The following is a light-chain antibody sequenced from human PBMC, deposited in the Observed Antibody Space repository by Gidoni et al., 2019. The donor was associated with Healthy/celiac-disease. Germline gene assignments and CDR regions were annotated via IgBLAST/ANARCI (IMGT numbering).Light chain of an antibody. CDR1: QSISSW. Sequence: DIQMTQSPSTLSASVGDRVTITCRASQSISSWLTWYQQKPGKVPKLLIYKASSLESGVPSRFSGSGYGTEFTLTISSLQPDDFATYYCQQYNSYPWTFGQGTKVEIK. V-gene: IGKV1-5*03. CDR3: QQYNSYPWT. J-gene: IGKJ1*01. CDR2: KAS.